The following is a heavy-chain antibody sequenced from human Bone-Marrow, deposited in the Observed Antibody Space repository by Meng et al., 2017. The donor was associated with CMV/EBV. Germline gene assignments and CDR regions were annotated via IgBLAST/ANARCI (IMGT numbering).Heavy chain of an antibody. J-gene: IGHJ4*02. CDR2: ISSSSSYI. CDR3: ARDGLKRYCSSTSCYCY. V-gene: IGHV3-21*01. CDR1: GFTFSIYS. D-gene: IGHD2-2*01. Sequence: GGSLRLSCAASGFTFSIYSMNWVRQAPGKGLEWVSSISSSSSYIYYADSVKGRFTISRDNAKNSLYLQMNSLRAEDTAVYYCARDGLKRYCSSTSCYCYWGQGTLVTVSS.